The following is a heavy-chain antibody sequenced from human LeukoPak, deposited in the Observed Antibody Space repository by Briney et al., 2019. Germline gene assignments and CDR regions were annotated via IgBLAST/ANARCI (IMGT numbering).Heavy chain of an antibody. CDR3: ARGATYAYYQDY. J-gene: IGHJ4*02. Sequence: GGSLRLSCAASGFTVSSNYMSWVRQAPGKGLEWVSVIYSGGSTYYADSVKGRFTISRDNSKNTLYLQMNSLRAEDTAVYYCARGATYAYYQDYWGQGTLVTVSS. CDR1: GFTVSSNY. V-gene: IGHV3-53*01. D-gene: IGHD1-26*01. CDR2: IYSGGST.